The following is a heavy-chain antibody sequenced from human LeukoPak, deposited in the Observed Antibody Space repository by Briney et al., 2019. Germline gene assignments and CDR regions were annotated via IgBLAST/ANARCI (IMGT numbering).Heavy chain of an antibody. Sequence: SETLSLTCTVSGGSVTSYYLSWIRQPPGKGLEWLGYIYYTGSTNYNPSLKSRVTISVDASKNQFSLKLSSVTAADTAVYYCARPPTLDIWGQGTMVTVSS. CDR2: IYYTGST. D-gene: IGHD1-1*01. CDR3: ARPPTLDI. J-gene: IGHJ3*02. V-gene: IGHV4-59*08. CDR1: GGSVTSYY.